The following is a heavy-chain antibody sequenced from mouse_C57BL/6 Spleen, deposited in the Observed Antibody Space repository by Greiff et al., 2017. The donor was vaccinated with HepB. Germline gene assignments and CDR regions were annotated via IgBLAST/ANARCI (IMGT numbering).Heavy chain of an antibody. CDR1: GYTFTDYN. Sequence: EVQLQQSGPELVKPGASVKIPCKASGYTFTDYNMDWVKQSHGKSLEWIGDINPNNGGTIYNQKFKGKATLTVDKSSSTAYMELRSLTSEDTAVYYCARLDYDYDERNYYAMDYWGQGTSVTVSS. CDR2: INPNNGGT. D-gene: IGHD2-4*01. V-gene: IGHV1-18*01. J-gene: IGHJ4*01. CDR3: ARLDYDYDERNYYAMDY.